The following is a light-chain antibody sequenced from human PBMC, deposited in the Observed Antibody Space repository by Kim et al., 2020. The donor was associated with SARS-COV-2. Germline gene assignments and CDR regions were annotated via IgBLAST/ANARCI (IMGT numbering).Light chain of an antibody. CDR3: QSYDSSLSGVL. Sequence: GQRVTIACTGSSSNIGAGYDVHWYQQLPGTAPKLLIYGNSNRPSGVPDRFSGSKSGTSASLAITGLQAEDEADYYCQSYDSSLSGVLFGGGTQLTVL. V-gene: IGLV1-40*01. J-gene: IGLJ2*01. CDR2: GNS. CDR1: SSNIGAGYD.